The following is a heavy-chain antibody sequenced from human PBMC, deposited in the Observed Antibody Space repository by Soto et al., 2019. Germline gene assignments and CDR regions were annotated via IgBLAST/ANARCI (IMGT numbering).Heavy chain of an antibody. J-gene: IGHJ4*02. CDR2: IYYSGST. CDR1: GGSISSGDYY. CDR3: ARVAEWSNFDY. Sequence: SETLSLTCTVSGGSISSGDYYWSWIRQPPGKGLEWIGYIYYSGSTYYNPSLKSRVTISVDTSKNQFSLKLRSVTAADTAVYYCARVAEWSNFDYWGQGTLVTVSS. V-gene: IGHV4-30-4*01. D-gene: IGHD3-3*01.